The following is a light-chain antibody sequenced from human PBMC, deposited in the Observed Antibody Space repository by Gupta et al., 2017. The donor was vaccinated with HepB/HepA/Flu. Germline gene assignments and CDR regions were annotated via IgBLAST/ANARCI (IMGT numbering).Light chain of an antibody. Sequence: DVSNRPSGVSNRFSGSKSGNTASLSISGLQTEDEADYYCSSSSSSSTRVFGTGTKVTVL. V-gene: IGLV2-14*03. CDR2: DVS. J-gene: IGLJ1*01. CDR3: SSSSSSSTRV.